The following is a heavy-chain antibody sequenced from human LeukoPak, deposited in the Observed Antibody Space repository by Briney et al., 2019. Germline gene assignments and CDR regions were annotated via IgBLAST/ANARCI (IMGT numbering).Heavy chain of an antibody. CDR2: IYTSGST. V-gene: IGHV4-4*09. CDR1: GGSISSYY. Sequence: SETLSLTCTVSGGSISSYYWSWIRQPPGKGLEWIGYIYTSGSTNYNPSLKSRVTISVDTSKNQFSLKLSSVTAADTAVYYCARHANSSGYSMRIDYWGQGTLVTVPS. J-gene: IGHJ4*02. D-gene: IGHD3-22*01. CDR3: ARHANSSGYSMRIDY.